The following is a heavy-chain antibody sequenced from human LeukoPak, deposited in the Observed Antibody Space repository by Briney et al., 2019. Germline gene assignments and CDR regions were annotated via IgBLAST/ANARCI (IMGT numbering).Heavy chain of an antibody. CDR1: GGSISSYY. J-gene: IGHJ4*02. Sequence: KTSETLSLTCTVSGGSISSYYWTLIRQPPGKALDWIGYISYSGDTNYNPSLKGRVTIAVDTSKNQFSLKLSSVTAADTAVYYCARAAQKYSSSSTYDYWGQGTLVTVSS. D-gene: IGHD6-6*01. V-gene: IGHV4-59*01. CDR3: ARAAQKYSSSSTYDY. CDR2: ISYSGDT.